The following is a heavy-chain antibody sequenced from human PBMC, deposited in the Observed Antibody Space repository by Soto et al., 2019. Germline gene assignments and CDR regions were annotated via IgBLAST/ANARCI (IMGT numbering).Heavy chain of an antibody. CDR1: GYTFTSYG. D-gene: IGHD3-9*01. Sequence: ASVKVSCKASGYTFTSYGISWVRQAPGQGLEWMGWISAYNGNTNYAQKLQGRVTMTTDTSTSTAYMELRSLRSDDTAVYYCARDRDDILTGYSGWFDPWGQGTLVTVSS. CDR3: ARDRDDILTGYSGWFDP. V-gene: IGHV1-18*01. CDR2: ISAYNGNT. J-gene: IGHJ5*02.